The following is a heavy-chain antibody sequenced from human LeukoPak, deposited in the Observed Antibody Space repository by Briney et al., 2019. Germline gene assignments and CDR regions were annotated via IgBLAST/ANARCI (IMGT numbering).Heavy chain of an antibody. V-gene: IGHV4-30-4*07. Sequence: PSETLSLTGTVSGGSISSGGYSWSWIRQPPGKGLEWIGYISYSGSTYNNPSLKSRVSISVDTSKNQFSLKLSSVTAADTAVYYCARGGYYYDSSGYFPSMDVWGKGTTVTVSS. D-gene: IGHD3-22*01. CDR1: GGSISSGGYS. CDR3: ARGGYYYDSSGYFPSMDV. CDR2: ISYSGST. J-gene: IGHJ6*03.